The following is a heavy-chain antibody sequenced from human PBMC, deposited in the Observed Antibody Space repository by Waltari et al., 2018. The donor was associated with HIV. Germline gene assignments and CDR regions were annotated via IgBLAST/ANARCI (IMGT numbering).Heavy chain of an antibody. CDR2: INTKTGNP. CDR1: GYTLTNYA. Sequence: QVQLEQSGSELKKPGASVKVSCKASGYTLTNYAMNWVRQAPGQGLEWVGWINTKTGNPTYAQGFTGRFVFSLDTSVSTAYLQICSLKPEDTAVYFCARGPGRSLDYWGQGTLVTVSS. J-gene: IGHJ4*02. D-gene: IGHD3-10*01. V-gene: IGHV7-4-1*01. CDR3: ARGPGRSLDY.